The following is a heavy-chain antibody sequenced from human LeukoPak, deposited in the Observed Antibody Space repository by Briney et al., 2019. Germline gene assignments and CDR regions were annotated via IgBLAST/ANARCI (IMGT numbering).Heavy chain of an antibody. CDR1: GGSISSSSYY. D-gene: IGHD6-19*01. CDR2: IYYSGST. CDR3: ARHHVAGSQDFDY. J-gene: IGHJ4*02. Sequence: PSETLSLTCTVSGGSISSSSYYWGWIRQPPGKGLEWIGTIYYSGSTYYNPSLKSRVTISVDTSKNQFSLKLSSVTAADTAVYYCARHHVAGSQDFDYWGQGTLVTVSS. V-gene: IGHV4-39*01.